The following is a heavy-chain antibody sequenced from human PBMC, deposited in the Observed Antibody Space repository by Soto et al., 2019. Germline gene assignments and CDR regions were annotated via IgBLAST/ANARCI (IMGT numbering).Heavy chain of an antibody. CDR2: IIPIFGTA. CDR1: GGTFSSYA. CDR3: ARSRAYYYDSSGYDSVFDN. V-gene: IGHV1-69*01. D-gene: IGHD3-22*01. Sequence: QVQLVQSGAEVKKPGSSVKVSCKASGGTFSSYAISWVRQAPGQGLEWMGGIIPIFGTANNAQKFQGRVTITADESTSTAYMELSSPRSEETAVYYCARSRAYYYDSSGYDSVFDNWGQGTVVTVSS. J-gene: IGHJ5*02.